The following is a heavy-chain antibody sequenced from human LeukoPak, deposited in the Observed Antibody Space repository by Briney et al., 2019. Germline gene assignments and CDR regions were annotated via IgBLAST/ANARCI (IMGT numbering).Heavy chain of an antibody. CDR1: GFTFSSYE. CDR3: ARETTSDYYGSGSYYKGLGY. D-gene: IGHD3-10*01. CDR2: ISSSGSTI. J-gene: IGHJ4*02. V-gene: IGHV3-48*03. Sequence: GGSLRLSCAASGFTFSSYEMNWVRQAPGKGLEWVSYISSSGSTIYYADSVKGRFTISRDNAKNSLYLQMNSLRAEDTAVYYCARETTSDYYGSGSYYKGLGYWGQGTLVTVSS.